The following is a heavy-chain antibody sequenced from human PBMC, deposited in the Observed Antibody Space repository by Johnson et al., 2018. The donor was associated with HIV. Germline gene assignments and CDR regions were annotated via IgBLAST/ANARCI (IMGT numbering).Heavy chain of an antibody. Sequence: VQLVESGGGLVQPGGSLRLYCAASGFTVTTKYMSWVRQAPGKGLEWVSVIYSGGSTYYADSVKGRFTISRDNAKNSLYLQMNSLRAEDTAVYYCARGGAYCGGDCNAFDIWGQGTMVTVSS. J-gene: IGHJ3*02. CDR2: IYSGGST. D-gene: IGHD2-21*02. CDR3: ARGGAYCGGDCNAFDI. V-gene: IGHV3-66*01. CDR1: GFTVTTKY.